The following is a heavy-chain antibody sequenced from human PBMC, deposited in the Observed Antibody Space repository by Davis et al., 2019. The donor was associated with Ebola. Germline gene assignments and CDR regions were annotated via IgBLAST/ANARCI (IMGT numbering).Heavy chain of an antibody. CDR3: ARGCHTYYDFWSGYYTDYYYMDV. CDR2: INHRGRT. J-gene: IGHJ6*03. D-gene: IGHD3-3*01. CDR1: GGSFSGYY. Sequence: PSETLSLTCAVYGGSFSGYYWSWIRQPPGKGLEWIGEINHRGRTNYNPSLKSRVTISVDTSKNQFSLKLSSVTAADTAVYYCARGCHTYYDFWSGYYTDYYYMDVWGKGTTVTVSS. V-gene: IGHV4-34*01.